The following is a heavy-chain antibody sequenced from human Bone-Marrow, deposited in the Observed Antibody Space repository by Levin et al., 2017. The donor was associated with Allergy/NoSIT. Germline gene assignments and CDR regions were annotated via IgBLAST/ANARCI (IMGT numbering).Heavy chain of an antibody. V-gene: IGHV3-7*03. CDR2: IDQHGSQK. J-gene: IGHJ3*02. D-gene: IGHD5-12*01. CDR3: ARNLRGSSAYDAFDI. Sequence: ASVKVSCAAAGFTFRDYWMTWVRQPPGRGLEWVASIDQHGSQKYYVDSVKGRFTISRDNAKNSVDLQMNYLRDDDTAVYSCARNLRGSSAYDAFDIWGHGTMVTFSS. CDR1: GFTFRDYW.